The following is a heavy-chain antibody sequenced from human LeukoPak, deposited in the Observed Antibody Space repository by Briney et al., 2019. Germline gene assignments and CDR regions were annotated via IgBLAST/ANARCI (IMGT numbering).Heavy chain of an antibody. CDR3: AKDIGCSSVSCYHGNDY. J-gene: IGHJ4*02. CDR1: GFIFSSYD. Sequence: GGSLRLSCAASGFIFSSYDIHWVRKAPGKGLEWVAFIRYDGSNEFYADSVKGRFTISRDNSKNTLYMQMNSLRPEDTAVYYCAKDIGCSSVSCYHGNDYWGQGTLVTVSS. V-gene: IGHV3-30*02. CDR2: IRYDGSNE. D-gene: IGHD2-2*01.